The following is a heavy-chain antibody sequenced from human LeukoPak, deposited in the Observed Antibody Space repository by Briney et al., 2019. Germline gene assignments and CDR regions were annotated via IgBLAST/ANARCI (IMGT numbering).Heavy chain of an antibody. Sequence: PSETLSLTCTVSGGSISSSSYYWGWIRQPPGKGLEWIGSIYYSGSTYYNPSLKSRVTISVDTSKNQFSLKLSSVTAADTAVYYCARDLLIAVAGTNYFDYWGQGTLVTVSS. D-gene: IGHD6-19*01. CDR3: ARDLLIAVAGTNYFDY. CDR2: IYYSGST. V-gene: IGHV4-39*07. J-gene: IGHJ4*02. CDR1: GGSISSSSYY.